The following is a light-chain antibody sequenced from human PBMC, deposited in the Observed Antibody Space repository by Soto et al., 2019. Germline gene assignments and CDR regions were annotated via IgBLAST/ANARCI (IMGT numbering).Light chain of an antibody. CDR1: SSDVGGYNY. CDR3: SSYAGSNNYV. Sequence: QSVLTQPPSASGSPGQSVTISCTGTSSDVGGYNYVSWYQQHPGKATKLMNYEVSKRPSGVPDHFTGSKSDNTASLTVSGLQAEDEADYYCSSYAGSNNYVFGTGTKVTVL. CDR2: EVS. J-gene: IGLJ1*01. V-gene: IGLV2-8*01.